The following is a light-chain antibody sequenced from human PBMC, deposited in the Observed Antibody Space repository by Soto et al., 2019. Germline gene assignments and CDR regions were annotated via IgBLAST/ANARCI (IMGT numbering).Light chain of an antibody. CDR1: SSGIGGYNY. Sequence: QSALTQPASVSGSPGQSITISCTGTSSGIGGYNYVSWYQQHPGKAPKLMIYDVSYRPSGVSDRFSGSKSGNTASLTISGLQAEDESDYYCSSYTGSTTVVFGGGTKLTVL. CDR3: SSYTGSTTVV. J-gene: IGLJ2*01. V-gene: IGLV2-14*03. CDR2: DVS.